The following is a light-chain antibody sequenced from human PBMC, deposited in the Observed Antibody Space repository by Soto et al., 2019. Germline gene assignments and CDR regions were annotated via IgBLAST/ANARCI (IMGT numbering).Light chain of an antibody. CDR2: KAS. CDR1: QSISNW. J-gene: IGKJ1*01. V-gene: IGKV1-5*03. Sequence: DIQMTQSPSTLSASVGDRVTITCRASQSISNWLAWYQQKPGKAPKLLIYKASSLEGGVPSRFIGSGSGTEFTLTITSLQPDDFATYYCQQYNTYSQTFGQGTKVDIK. CDR3: QQYNTYSQT.